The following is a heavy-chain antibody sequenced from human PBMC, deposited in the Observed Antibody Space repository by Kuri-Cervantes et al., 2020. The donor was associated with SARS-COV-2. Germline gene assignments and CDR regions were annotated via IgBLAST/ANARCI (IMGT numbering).Heavy chain of an antibody. J-gene: IGHJ4*02. V-gene: IGHV3-64*02. D-gene: IGHD3-3*01. CDR1: GFTFSSYA. CDR2: ISSNGGST. Sequence: GGSLRLSCAASGFTFSSYAMHWVRQAPGKGLEYVSAISSNGGSTYYADSVKGRFTISRDNSKNTLYLQMGSLRAEDMAVYYCARWGEDFWSGYYDYWGQGTLVTVSS. CDR3: ARWGEDFWSGYYDY.